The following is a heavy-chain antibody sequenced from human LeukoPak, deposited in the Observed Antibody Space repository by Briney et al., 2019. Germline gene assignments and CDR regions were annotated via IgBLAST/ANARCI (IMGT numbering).Heavy chain of an antibody. J-gene: IGHJ4*02. D-gene: IGHD4-23*01. CDR2: TYYRSKWYS. CDR3: AGPRDYGGNQYYFDY. CDR1: GDSVSSNSAA. V-gene: IGHV6-1*01. Sequence: SQTLSLTCAISGDSVSSNSAAWNWIRQSPSRGLEWLGRTYYRSKWYSDYAVSVKSRITINPDTSKNQFSLQLNSVTPEDTAVYCCAGPRDYGGNQYYFDYWGQGTLVTVSS.